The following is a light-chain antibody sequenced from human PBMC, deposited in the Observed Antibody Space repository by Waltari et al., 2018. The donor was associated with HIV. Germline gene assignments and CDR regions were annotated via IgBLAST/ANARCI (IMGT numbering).Light chain of an antibody. CDR1: SSNIGAGYD. CDR2: GNV. Sequence: QSVLTQPPSVSGAPGQRVTISCTGSSSNIGAGYDVHWYQQLPGTAPNILIYGNVNRPSGVPDRSSGSKSGTSAALAITGLQAEDEADYYCQSYDSSLSAWVFGGGTRLTVL. CDR3: QSYDSSLSAWV. V-gene: IGLV1-40*01. J-gene: IGLJ3*02.